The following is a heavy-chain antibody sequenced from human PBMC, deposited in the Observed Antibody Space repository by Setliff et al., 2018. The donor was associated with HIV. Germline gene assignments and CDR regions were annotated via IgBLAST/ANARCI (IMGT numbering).Heavy chain of an antibody. CDR2: VYYGGDT. D-gene: IGHD2-8*01. Sequence: KPSETLSLTCAVSGVSITSTIYYWGWIRQPPGKGLEWIGSVYYGGDTYYNPSLKSRLTLSLDTSKNQFSLKLTSVTAADTAVYYCVREDRVYERQLISPGAIDYWGQGTLVT. J-gene: IGHJ4*02. V-gene: IGHV4-39*07. CDR1: GVSITSTIYY. CDR3: VREDRVYERQLISPGAIDY.